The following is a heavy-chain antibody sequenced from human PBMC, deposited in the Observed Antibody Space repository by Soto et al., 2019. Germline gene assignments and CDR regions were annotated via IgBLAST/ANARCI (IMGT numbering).Heavy chain of an antibody. CDR3: ARGQRCSGGSCYSVWFDP. Sequence: SETLSLTCAVYGGSFSGYYWSWIRQPPGKGLEWIGEINHGGSTNYNPSLKSRVTISVDTSKNQFSLKLSSVTAADTAVYYCARGQRCSGGSCYSVWFDPWGQGTLVTVSS. CDR1: GGSFSGYY. D-gene: IGHD2-15*01. J-gene: IGHJ5*02. V-gene: IGHV4-34*01. CDR2: INHGGST.